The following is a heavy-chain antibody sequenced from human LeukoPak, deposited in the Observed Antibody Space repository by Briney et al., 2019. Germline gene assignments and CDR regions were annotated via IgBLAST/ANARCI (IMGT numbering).Heavy chain of an antibody. CDR1: GHSFSDYY. J-gene: IGHJ4*02. CDR3: ARVQIRSAWSFSFYYFDY. V-gene: IGHV1-2*02. Sequence: AAVRVSCKASGHSFSDYYMHWVRQAPGQGLEWMGWINPNTGGTNFAQKFQDRVTMTTDTSISTAYMELSRLRSDDTAVYYCARVQIRSAWSFSFYYFDYWGQGTLVTVS. CDR2: INPNTGGT. D-gene: IGHD6-19*01.